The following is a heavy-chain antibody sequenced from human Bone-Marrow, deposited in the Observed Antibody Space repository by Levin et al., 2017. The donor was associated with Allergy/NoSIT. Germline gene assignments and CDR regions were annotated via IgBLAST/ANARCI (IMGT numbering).Heavy chain of an antibody. CDR3: ARRGSGSYYDYYFDY. V-gene: IGHV5-51*01. CDR1: GYSFTSYW. Sequence: ASVKVSCKGSGYSFTSYWIGWVRQMPGKGLEWMGIIYPGDSDTRYSPSFQGQVTISADKSISTAYLQWSSLKASDTAMYYCARRGSGSYYDYYFDYWGQGTLVTVSS. CDR2: IYPGDSDT. J-gene: IGHJ4*02. D-gene: IGHD1-26*01.